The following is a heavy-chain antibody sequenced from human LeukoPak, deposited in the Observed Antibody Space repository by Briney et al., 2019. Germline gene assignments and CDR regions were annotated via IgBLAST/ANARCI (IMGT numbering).Heavy chain of an antibody. D-gene: IGHD3-10*01. CDR2: INHSGST. J-gene: IGHJ5*02. CDR1: GWSFSGYY. Sequence: PSETLSLTCAVYGWSFSGYYWSWIRQPPGKGLEWIGEINHSGSTNYNPSLKSRVTISVDNSKNQFCLKLSSVTAAETAVYYCARGRFNYYGSGLRSWFDPWGQGTLVTVSS. V-gene: IGHV4-34*01. CDR3: ARGRFNYYGSGLRSWFDP.